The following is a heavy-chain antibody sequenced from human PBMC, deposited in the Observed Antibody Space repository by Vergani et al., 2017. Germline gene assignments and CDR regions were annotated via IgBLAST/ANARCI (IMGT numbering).Heavy chain of an antibody. CDR2: ISWNSGSI. D-gene: IGHD3-3*01. Sequence: EVQLVESGGGLVQPGRSLRLSCAASGFTFDDYAMHWVRQAPGKGLEWVSGISWNSGSIGYADSVKGRFTISRYNAKNSLYLQMNSLRAEDTALYYCAKDMVTYYDFWSGYSPGFDYWGQGTLVTVSS. CDR3: AKDMVTYYDFWSGYSPGFDY. J-gene: IGHJ4*02. V-gene: IGHV3-9*01. CDR1: GFTFDDYA.